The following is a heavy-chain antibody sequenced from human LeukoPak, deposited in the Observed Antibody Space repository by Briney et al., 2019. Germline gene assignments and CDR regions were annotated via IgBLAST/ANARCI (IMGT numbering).Heavy chain of an antibody. V-gene: IGHV4-39*07. CDR3: ARGAVTMVRGVIHNWFDP. CDR1: GGSISSSSYY. CDR2: IYYSGST. J-gene: IGHJ5*02. Sequence: TTSETLSLTCTVSGGSISSSSYYWGWIRQPPGKGLEWIGSIYYSGSTYYNPSLKSRVTISVDTSKNQFSLKLSSVTAADTAVYYCARGAVTMVRGVIHNWFDPWGQGTLVTVSS. D-gene: IGHD3-10*01.